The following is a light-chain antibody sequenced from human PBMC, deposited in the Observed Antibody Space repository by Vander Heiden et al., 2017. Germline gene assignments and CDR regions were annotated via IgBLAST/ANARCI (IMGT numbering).Light chain of an antibody. CDR3: QSYDNSLSGHYV. CDR1: SSHIGTSYG. V-gene: IGLV1-40*01. CDR2: NNN. J-gene: IGLJ1*01. Sequence: QSVLTPPPSVSGAPAQRVTISCTGSSSHIGTSYGVNWYRQLPGAVPNLVIYNNNNRPSGVPDRFSGSKSGTSASLAITGLQAEDEADYYCQSYDNSLSGHYVFGTGTKVIVL.